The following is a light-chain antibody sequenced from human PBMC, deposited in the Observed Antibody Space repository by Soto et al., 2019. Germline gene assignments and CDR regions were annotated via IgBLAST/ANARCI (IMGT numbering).Light chain of an antibody. CDR2: SND. CDR1: SSNIGSNS. J-gene: IGLJ1*01. CDR3: AAWDASLNGYV. V-gene: IGLV1-44*01. Sequence: SVLTQPPSASGTPGQRVTISCSGSSSNIGSNSVNWYQQLPGTAPKLLIYSNDRRPSGVPDRFSGSKSGTSASLAISGLQSEDEAAYYCAAWDASLNGYVFGTGTKVTVL.